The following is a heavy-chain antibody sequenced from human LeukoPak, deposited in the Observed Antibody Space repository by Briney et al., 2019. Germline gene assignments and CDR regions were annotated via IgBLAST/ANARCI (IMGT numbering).Heavy chain of an antibody. CDR2: INSSGST. D-gene: IGHD2-15*01. CDR3: ARQGGYCSGDSCYTWFDA. J-gene: IGHJ5*02. CDR1: GGSISGYY. V-gene: IGHV4-59*08. Sequence: SETLSLTCTVSGGSISGYYGSWIRRPPGKGLEWSGYINSSGSTNYNPSLKSRVTISVDTSKNQFSLKLSSVTAADTAVYYCARQGGYCSGDSCYTWFDAWGQGTLVTVSS.